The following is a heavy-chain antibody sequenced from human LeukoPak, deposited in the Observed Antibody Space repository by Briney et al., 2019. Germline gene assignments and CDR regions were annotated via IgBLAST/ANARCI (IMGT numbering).Heavy chain of an antibody. J-gene: IGHJ3*02. CDR1: GFTFSSYG. D-gene: IGHD3-22*01. CDR2: IWYDGSNK. CDR3: AKDLLQTFFFDSSGYYSDAFGM. V-gene: IGHV3-33*06. Sequence: GGSLRLSCAASGFTFSSYGMHWVRQAPGKGLEWVAVIWYDGSNKYYADSVKGRFTISRDNSKNTLSLHMNTLRAEDTAVYYCAKDLLQTFFFDSSGYYSDAFGMWGQGTMVTVSP.